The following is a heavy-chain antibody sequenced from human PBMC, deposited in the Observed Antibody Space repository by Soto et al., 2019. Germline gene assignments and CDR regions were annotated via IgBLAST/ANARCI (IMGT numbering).Heavy chain of an antibody. CDR1: DDSINSDKYS. J-gene: IGHJ4*02. D-gene: IGHD6-6*01. V-gene: IGHV4-39*01. CDR3: ARLDGLATSSYYFDF. Sequence: QLQLQESGPGLVKPSETLSLTCSVSDDSINSDKYSWGWIRQPPGKGLEWLGSIYYRGKAYYNPSLQTRVTISLDKAKGQFSLKLNSVTAADSAVYFCARLDGLATSSYYFDFWGPGALVTVSS. CDR2: IYYRGKA.